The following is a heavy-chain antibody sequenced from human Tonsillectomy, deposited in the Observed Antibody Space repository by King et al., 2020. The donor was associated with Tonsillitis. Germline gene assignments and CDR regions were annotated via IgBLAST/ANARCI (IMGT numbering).Heavy chain of an antibody. J-gene: IGHJ3*02. V-gene: IGHV1-2*02. Sequence: VQLVESGAAVEKPGASVKVSCKASGYPLTDYYIHWVRQAPGQGLEWMGGIKAKRGGTNYAQEFQGRGTMTRDTSISTAYMELSRVRSEDTAVYYCARDPSRGAATADDAFDIWGQGTMVTVS. CDR1: GYPLTDYY. CDR3: ARDPSRGAATADDAFDI. D-gene: IGHD6-13*01. CDR2: IKAKRGGT.